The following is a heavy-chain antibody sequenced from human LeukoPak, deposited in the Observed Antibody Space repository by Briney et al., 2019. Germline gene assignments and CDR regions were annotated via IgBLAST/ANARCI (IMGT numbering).Heavy chain of an antibody. Sequence: GGSLRLSCAASGFTFSRYNMNWVRQAPGKELEWVSSISRTGNYIYYADSVKGRFTISRDNAQNSLFLQMNSLRVEDTAVYYCARDQGYCTSVSCRGDAFDVWGQGSMVSVSS. D-gene: IGHD2-8*02. CDR2: ISRTGNYI. CDR1: GFTFSRYN. V-gene: IGHV3-21*01. J-gene: IGHJ3*01. CDR3: ARDQGYCTSVSCRGDAFDV.